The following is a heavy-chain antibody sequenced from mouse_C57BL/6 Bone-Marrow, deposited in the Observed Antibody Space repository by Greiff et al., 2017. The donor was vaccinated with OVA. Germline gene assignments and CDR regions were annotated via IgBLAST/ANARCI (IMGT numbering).Heavy chain of an antibody. CDR3: ANDYDGYFDY. V-gene: IGHV1-26*01. Sequence: EVQLQQSGPELVKPGASVKISCKASGYTFTDYYMNWVKQSHGKSLEWIGDINPNNGGTSYNQKFKGKATLTVGKSSSTAYMELRSLTSEDSAVYYCANDYDGYFDYWGQGTTLTVSS. J-gene: IGHJ2*01. D-gene: IGHD2-4*01. CDR1: GYTFTDYY. CDR2: INPNNGGT.